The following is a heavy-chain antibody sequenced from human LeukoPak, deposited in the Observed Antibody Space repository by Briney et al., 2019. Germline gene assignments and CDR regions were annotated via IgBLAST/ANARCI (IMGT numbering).Heavy chain of an antibody. CDR3: GKTTVGNSSGQKPAWPVDY. D-gene: IGHD6-19*01. CDR2: IFGSGGSP. CDR1: GFTFGSHA. Sequence: GGSLRLSCEASGFTFGSHAMYWVRQAPGKGLEWVAGIFGSGGSPHYADSVKGRFTISRDNSRNTVYLQINSLRADDTAVYYCGKTTVGNSSGQKPAWPVDYWGQGTLVTVSS. V-gene: IGHV3-23*01. J-gene: IGHJ4*02.